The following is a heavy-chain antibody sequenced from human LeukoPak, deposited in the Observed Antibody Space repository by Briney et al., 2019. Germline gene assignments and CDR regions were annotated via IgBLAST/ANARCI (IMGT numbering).Heavy chain of an antibody. CDR1: GFTFSSYA. D-gene: IGHD3-10*01. Sequence: GGSLRLSCAASGFTFSSYAMSWVRQAPGKGLEWVSAISGSGGSTYYADSVKGRFTISRDNSKNTLYLQMNSLRAEDTAVYYCARDPAWFGEFAYYFDYWGQGTLVTVSS. CDR3: ARDPAWFGEFAYYFDY. CDR2: ISGSGGST. V-gene: IGHV3-23*01. J-gene: IGHJ4*02.